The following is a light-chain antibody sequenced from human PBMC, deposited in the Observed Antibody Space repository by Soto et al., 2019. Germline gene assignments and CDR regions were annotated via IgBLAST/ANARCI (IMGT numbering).Light chain of an antibody. CDR1: ISDFVVYNY. Sequence: QSALTQPASVSGSPGQSITISCTGTISDFVVYNYVSWYQQLPGKAPKLMIYGVSNRPSGVSNRFSGSKSGNTASLTISGLQADDEADYYCSTHTTSGAVQVFGTGTKLTVL. CDR2: GVS. V-gene: IGLV2-14*01. J-gene: IGLJ1*01. CDR3: STHTTSGAVQV.